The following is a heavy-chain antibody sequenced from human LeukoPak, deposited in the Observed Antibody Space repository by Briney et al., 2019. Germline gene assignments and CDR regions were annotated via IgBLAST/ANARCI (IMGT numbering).Heavy chain of an antibody. J-gene: IGHJ4*02. V-gene: IGHV1-2*04. CDR3: ARATGDTNFDY. D-gene: IGHD3-10*01. CDR2: INPNSGGT. Sequence: ASVKVSCKASGYTFTGYYMHWVRQAPGQGLEWMGWINPNSGGTNYAHKFQGWVTMTRDTSISTAYMELSRLRSDDTAVYYCARATGDTNFDYWGQGTLVTVSS. CDR1: GYTFTGYY.